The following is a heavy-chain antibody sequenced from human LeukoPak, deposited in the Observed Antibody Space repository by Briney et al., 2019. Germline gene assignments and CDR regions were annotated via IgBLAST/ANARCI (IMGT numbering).Heavy chain of an antibody. CDR2: ISAYNGNT. D-gene: IGHD6-13*01. J-gene: IGHJ5*02. V-gene: IGHV1-18*01. Sequence: ASVKVSCKASGYTFTSYGISWVRQAPGQGLEWMGWISAYNGNTNYAQELQGRVTMTTDTSTSTAYMELRSLRPDGTAVYCCARDPYSSSWYNWFDPWGQGTLVTVSS. CDR3: ARDPYSSSWYNWFDP. CDR1: GYTFTSYG.